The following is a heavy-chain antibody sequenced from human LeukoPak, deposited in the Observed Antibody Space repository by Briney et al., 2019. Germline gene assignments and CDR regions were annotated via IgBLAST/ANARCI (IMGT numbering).Heavy chain of an antibody. CDR3: AKDPPAEVIELFDY. CDR1: GFTFSSYA. D-gene: IGHD3-16*02. V-gene: IGHV3-23*01. Sequence: SGGSLRLSCAASGFTFSSYAMSWVRQAPGKGLEWVSAISGSGGSTYYADSVKGRFTISRDNSKNALYLQMNSLRAEDTAVYYCAKDPPAEVIELFDYWGQGTLVTVSS. J-gene: IGHJ4*02. CDR2: ISGSGGST.